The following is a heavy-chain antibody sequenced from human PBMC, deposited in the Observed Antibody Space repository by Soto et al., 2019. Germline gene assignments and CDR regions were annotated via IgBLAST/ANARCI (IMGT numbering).Heavy chain of an antibody. D-gene: IGHD3-9*01. CDR1: GGSITSSSHF. J-gene: IGHJ5*02. CDR3: AGQTFTIAADSYGRSNWFDP. CDR2: IYFTGNT. Sequence: SETLSLTCSASGGSITSSSHFWGWVRQPPGKGLEWIGTIYFTGNTYYTPSLKSRLTMSIDTWKNEFSLRLNSVTAADTAVYYCAGQTFTIAADSYGRSNWFDPWGTGNLVTVSS. V-gene: IGHV4-39*01.